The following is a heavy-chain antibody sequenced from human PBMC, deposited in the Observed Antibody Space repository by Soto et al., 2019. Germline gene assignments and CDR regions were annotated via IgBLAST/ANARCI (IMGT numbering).Heavy chain of an antibody. CDR1: GFSLSTSGVG. Sequence: QITLKESGPPLVKPTQTLTLTCTFSGFSLSTSGVGVGWIRQPPGKALEWLALIYWDDDKRYSPSLKSRLTITKDTSKNQVVLTMTNMDPVDTATYYCAHWGSGYKTIDYWGQGTLVTVSS. CDR2: IYWDDDK. J-gene: IGHJ4*02. V-gene: IGHV2-5*02. CDR3: AHWGSGYKTIDY. D-gene: IGHD3-22*01.